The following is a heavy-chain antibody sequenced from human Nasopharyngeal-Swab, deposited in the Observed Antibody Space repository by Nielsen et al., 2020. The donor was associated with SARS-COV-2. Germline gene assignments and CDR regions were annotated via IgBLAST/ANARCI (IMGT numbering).Heavy chain of an antibody. CDR1: GFTFSSYS. J-gene: IGHJ4*02. CDR3: AKDLGYCSSTSCAAGSFDY. CDR2: ISSSSSTI. V-gene: IGHV3-48*01. Sequence: GGSLRLSCAASGFTFSSYSMNWVRQAPGKGLEWVSYISSSSSTIYYADSVKGRFTISRDNSKNTLYLQMNSLRAEDTAVYYCAKDLGYCSSTSCAAGSFDYWGQGTLVTVSS. D-gene: IGHD2-2*01.